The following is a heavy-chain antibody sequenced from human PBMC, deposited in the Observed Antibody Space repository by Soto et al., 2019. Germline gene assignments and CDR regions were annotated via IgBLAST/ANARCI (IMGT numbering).Heavy chain of an antibody. Sequence: PSETLSLTCAVYGGSFSGYYWSWIRQPPGKGLEWIGEINHSGSTNYNPSLKSRVTISVDTSKNQFSLKLSSVTAADTAVYYCARGAILEWLLSGYYYYYCMDVWGQGTTVTVSS. J-gene: IGHJ6*02. D-gene: IGHD3-3*01. V-gene: IGHV4-34*01. CDR2: INHSGST. CDR1: GGSFSGYY. CDR3: ARGAILEWLLSGYYYYYCMDV.